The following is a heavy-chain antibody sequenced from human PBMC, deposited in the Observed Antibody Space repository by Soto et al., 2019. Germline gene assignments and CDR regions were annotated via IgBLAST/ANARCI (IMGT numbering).Heavy chain of an antibody. CDR2: IYWDDDK. CDR3: AHRVLRTVFGLVTTTAIYFDF. V-gene: IGHV2-5*02. J-gene: IGHJ4*02. Sequence: QITLNESGPTPVKPRQTLTLTCTFSGFSLTTSGVGVGWIRQSPGKAPEWLALIYWDDDKRYSPSRKSRLTIPKDTSKNLVVLTCADLDPADTATSYCAHRVLRTVFGLVTTTAIYFDFWGQGTPVAVSS. CDR1: GFSLTTSGVG. D-gene: IGHD3-3*01.